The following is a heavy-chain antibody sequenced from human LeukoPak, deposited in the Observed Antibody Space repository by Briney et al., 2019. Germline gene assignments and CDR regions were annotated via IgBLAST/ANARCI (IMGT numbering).Heavy chain of an antibody. Sequence: GGSLRLSCAASGFTVSSNYMSWVRQAPGKGLEWVSVVYSGGSTYYADSVTGTFPISRDNSKNTLYLQMNSLRAEDTAVYYCAREEQYSYSYWGQGTLVTVSS. D-gene: IGHD5-18*01. J-gene: IGHJ4*02. V-gene: IGHV3-66*01. CDR1: GFTVSSNY. CDR2: VYSGGST. CDR3: AREEQYSYSY.